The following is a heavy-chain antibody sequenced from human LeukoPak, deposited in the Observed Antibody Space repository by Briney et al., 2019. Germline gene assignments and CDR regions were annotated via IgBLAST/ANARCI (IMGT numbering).Heavy chain of an antibody. D-gene: IGHD6-19*01. J-gene: IGHJ4*02. Sequence: PSETLSLTCTVSGGSISSYYWSWIRQPPGKGLEWIGYIYYSGSTNHNPSLKSRVTISVDTSKNQFSLKLSSVTAADTAVYYCARAVAGNPLDYWGQGTLVTVSS. CDR1: GGSISSYY. V-gene: IGHV4-59*01. CDR3: ARAVAGNPLDY. CDR2: IYYSGST.